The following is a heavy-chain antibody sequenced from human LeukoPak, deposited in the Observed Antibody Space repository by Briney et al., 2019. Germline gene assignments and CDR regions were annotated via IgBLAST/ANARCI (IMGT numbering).Heavy chain of an antibody. CDR2: IKQDGSEK. CDR3: ARVSRGGYFDY. CDR1: GFTFSGYW. Sequence: TGGSLRLSCAASGFTFSGYWMSWVRPAPRKGLEWVANIKQDGSEKYYVDSVKGRFTISRDNAKNSLYLQMNSLRAEDTAVYYCARVSRGGYFDYWGQGTLVTVSS. D-gene: IGHD5/OR15-5a*01. V-gene: IGHV3-7*04. J-gene: IGHJ4*02.